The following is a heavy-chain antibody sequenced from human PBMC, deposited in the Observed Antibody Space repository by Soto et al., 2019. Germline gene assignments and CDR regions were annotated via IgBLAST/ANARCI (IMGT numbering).Heavy chain of an antibody. J-gene: IGHJ4*02. CDR1: GFTFSGSW. CDR2: INGDGSGT. CDR3: ARGIFGSGTANDY. V-gene: IGHV3-74*01. D-gene: IGHD3-10*01. Sequence: EVQLVESGGGLVQPGGSLRLSCAASGFTFSGSWMHWVRQAPGKGLVWVSRINGDGSGTSYAEFVKGRFTISRDDAKNTLFLQMNGLRAEDTAVYYCARGIFGSGTANDYWCQGTLVTVSS.